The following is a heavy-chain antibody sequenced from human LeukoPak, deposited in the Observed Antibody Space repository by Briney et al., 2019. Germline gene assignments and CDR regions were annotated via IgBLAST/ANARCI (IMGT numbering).Heavy chain of an antibody. Sequence: ASVKVSCKASGYTFTSYYMHWVRQAPGQGLEWMGWINPNSGGTNYAQKFQGRVTMTRDTSISTAYMELSRLRSDDTAVYYCARAEYCSGGSCYFPFSYWGQGTLVTVSS. CDR2: INPNSGGT. V-gene: IGHV1-2*02. CDR1: GYTFTSYY. J-gene: IGHJ4*02. CDR3: ARAEYCSGGSCYFPFSY. D-gene: IGHD2-15*01.